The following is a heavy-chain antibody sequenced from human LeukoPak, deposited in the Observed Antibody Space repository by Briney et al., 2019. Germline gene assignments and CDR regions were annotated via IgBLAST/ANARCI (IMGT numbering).Heavy chain of an antibody. CDR1: GGSISGYY. D-gene: IGHD4-17*01. J-gene: IGHJ6*03. V-gene: IGHV4-59*01. CDR3: ARYGVPYYYYYMDV. CDR2: IFYSGRT. Sequence: SETLSLTCTVSGGSISGYYWSWIRQPLGKGLEWIGYIFYSGRTNYNPSLKSRVTISVDTSKSPFSLNLSSVTAADTATYYCARYGVPYYYYYMDVWGKGTTVTVFS.